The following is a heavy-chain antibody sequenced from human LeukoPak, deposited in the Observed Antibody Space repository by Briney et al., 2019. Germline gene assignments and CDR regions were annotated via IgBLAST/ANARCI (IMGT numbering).Heavy chain of an antibody. CDR3: ARVGGWEPKLHGVTFDY. V-gene: IGHV4-59*01. CDR1: GASMNVYY. Sequence: SQTLSLTCAVSGASMNVYYCSCIRQTPGKGREWIGHVHHSVSSNISPCLKSGVTMSMDTSKSQFSVRVTSVTAADTAVYFCARVGGWEPKLHGVTFDYLGQGTLVTVSS. D-gene: IGHD1-26*01. CDR2: VHHSVSS. J-gene: IGHJ4*02.